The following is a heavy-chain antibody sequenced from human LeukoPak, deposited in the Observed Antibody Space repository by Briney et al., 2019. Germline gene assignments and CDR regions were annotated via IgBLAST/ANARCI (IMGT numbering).Heavy chain of an antibody. CDR2: IIPIFGTA. CDR3: ARDRPVRSPDLIMDV. J-gene: IGHJ6*03. CDR1: GGTFSSYA. Sequence: ASVKVSCKASGGTFSSYAISWVRQAPGQGLEWMGGIIPIFGTANYAQKFQGRVTITADESTSTAYMELSSLRSEDTAVYYCARDRPVRSPDLIMDVWGKGTTVTVSS. D-gene: IGHD3-3*01. V-gene: IGHV1-69*13.